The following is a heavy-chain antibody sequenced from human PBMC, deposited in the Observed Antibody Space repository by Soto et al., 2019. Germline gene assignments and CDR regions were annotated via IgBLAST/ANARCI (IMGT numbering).Heavy chain of an antibody. Sequence: EVQLAESGGGLVQPGGSLSLSCAASGFTFGNYWMSWVRQAPGKEPERVANIKVDGSAKYYVDSVKGRFIISRDNAKNSLYLQMKSLRAEDTGVYYCARDRGWQTFDYWGQGTLVTVSS. CDR3: ARDRGWQTFDY. J-gene: IGHJ4*02. CDR2: IKVDGSAK. D-gene: IGHD3-10*01. V-gene: IGHV3-7*03. CDR1: GFTFGNYW.